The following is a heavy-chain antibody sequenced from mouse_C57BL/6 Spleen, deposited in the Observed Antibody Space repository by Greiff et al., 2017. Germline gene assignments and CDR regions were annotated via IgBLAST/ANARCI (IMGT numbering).Heavy chain of an antibody. V-gene: IGHV5-6*01. CDR2: ISSGGSYT. CDR1: GFTFSSYG. D-gene: IGHD2-4*01. Sequence: EVQRVESGGDLVKPGGSLKLSCAASGFTFSSYGMSWVRQTPDKRLEWVATISSGGSYTYYPDSVKGRFTISRDNAKNTLYLQMSSLKSEDTAMYYCARHPSSMITYFDYWGQGTTLTVSS. J-gene: IGHJ2*01. CDR3: ARHPSSMITYFDY.